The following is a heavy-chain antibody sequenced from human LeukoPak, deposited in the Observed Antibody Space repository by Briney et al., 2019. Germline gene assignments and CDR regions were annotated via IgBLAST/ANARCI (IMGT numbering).Heavy chain of an antibody. CDR3: ARVLWFGLYYYYYGMDV. CDR1: GYTFTGYC. CDR2: INPNSGGT. Sequence: ASVKVSCKASGYTFTGYCMHWVRQAPGQGLEWMGWINPNSGGTNYAQKFQGRVTMTRDTSISTAYMELSRLRSDDTAVYYCARVLWFGLYYYYYGMDVWGQGTTVTVSS. D-gene: IGHD3-10*01. V-gene: IGHV1-2*02. J-gene: IGHJ6*02.